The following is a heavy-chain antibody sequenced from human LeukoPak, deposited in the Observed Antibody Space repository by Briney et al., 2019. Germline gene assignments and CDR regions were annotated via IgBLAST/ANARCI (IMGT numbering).Heavy chain of an antibody. CDR2: MNPNSGNT. Sequence: ASVKGSCKASRYTFTSYDINWVRQATGQGLEWMGWMNPNSGNTGYAQKFQGRVTMTRNTSISTAYMELSSLRSEDTAVYYCARGSRTRGTMVRGVGYGMDVWGQGTTVTVSS. CDR3: ARGSRTRGTMVRGVGYGMDV. V-gene: IGHV1-8*01. CDR1: RYTFTSYD. D-gene: IGHD3-10*01. J-gene: IGHJ6*02.